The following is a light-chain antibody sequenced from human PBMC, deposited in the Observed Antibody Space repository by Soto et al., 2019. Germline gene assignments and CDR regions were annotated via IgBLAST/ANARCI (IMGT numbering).Light chain of an antibody. J-gene: IGKJ1*01. V-gene: IGKV3-15*01. CDR2: AAS. CDR3: QQYKNWPRT. CDR1: HSLRTD. Sequence: EIVMTQSPATLSVSPGERATLSCRASHSLRTDLAWYQQKPGQPPRLLIYAASTRAAGIPARFSGSGSGTEFTLTISSLQSEDFAVYYCQQYKNWPRTFGQGTKVDI.